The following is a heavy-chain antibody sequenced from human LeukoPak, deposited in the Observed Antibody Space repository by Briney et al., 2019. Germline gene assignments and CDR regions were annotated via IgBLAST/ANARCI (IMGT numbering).Heavy chain of an antibody. CDR2: IYYIGGT. V-gene: IGHV4-59*01. CDR3: AGYTGSYYWFDP. CDR1: GGSIRSYY. D-gene: IGHD1-26*01. Sequence: SETLSLTCDVSGGSIRSYYWNWIRQPPGKGLEWIGYIYYIGGTNYNPSLKSRVTISLDTSKNQFSLKLSSVTAADTAVYYCAGYTGSYYWFDPWGQGTLVTVSS. J-gene: IGHJ5*02.